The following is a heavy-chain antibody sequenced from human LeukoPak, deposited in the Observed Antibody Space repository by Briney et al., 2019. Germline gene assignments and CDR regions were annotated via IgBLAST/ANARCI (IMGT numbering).Heavy chain of an antibody. D-gene: IGHD2-2*01. CDR2: IYHSGST. CDR1: GYSISSGYY. V-gene: IGHV4-38-2*02. J-gene: IGHJ1*01. CDR3: ATYAKEDIVVVPAAHYFQH. Sequence: PSETLSLTCTVSGYSISSGYYWGWIRQPPGKGLEWIGSIYHSGSTYYNPSLKSRVTISVDTSKNQLSLKLSSVTAADTAVYYCATYAKEDIVVVPAAHYFQHWGQGTLVTVSS.